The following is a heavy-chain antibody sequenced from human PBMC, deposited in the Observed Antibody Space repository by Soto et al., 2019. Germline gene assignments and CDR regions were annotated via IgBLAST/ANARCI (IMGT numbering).Heavy chain of an antibody. D-gene: IGHD6-13*01. CDR1: GGSISSGGYS. Sequence: QLQLQESGSGLVKPSQTLSLTCAVSGGSISSGGYSWSWIRQPPGKGLEWIGYIYHSGSTYYNPALKSRVTISVDRSKNPFSLKLSSVTAADTAVYYCARRVSYFDGMDVWGQGTTVTVSS. V-gene: IGHV4-30-2*01. CDR2: IYHSGST. J-gene: IGHJ6*02. CDR3: ARRVSYFDGMDV.